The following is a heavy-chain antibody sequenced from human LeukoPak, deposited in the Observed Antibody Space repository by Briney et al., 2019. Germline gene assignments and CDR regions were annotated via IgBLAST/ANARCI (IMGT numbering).Heavy chain of an antibody. CDR3: ARERVAVAGTGGDAFDI. CDR1: GFTFSSYG. V-gene: IGHV3-33*01. CDR2: IWYDGSNK. Sequence: GGSLRLSCAASGFTFSSYGMPWVRQAPGKGLEWVAVIWYDGSNKYYADSVKGRFTISRDNSKNTLYLQMNSLRAEDTAVYYCARERVAVAGTGGDAFDIWGQGTMVTVSS. J-gene: IGHJ3*02. D-gene: IGHD6-19*01.